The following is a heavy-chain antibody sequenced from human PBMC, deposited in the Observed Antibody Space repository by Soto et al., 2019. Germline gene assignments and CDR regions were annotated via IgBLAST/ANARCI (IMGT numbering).Heavy chain of an antibody. V-gene: IGHV4-31*03. J-gene: IGHJ5*02. CDR1: GVSISSGGYY. D-gene: IGHD3-22*01. CDR3: AREVGDYYDSSGYSPITWFDP. CDR2: IYYSGST. Sequence: SETLSLTCTVSGVSISSGGYYWSWIRQHPGKGLEWIGYIYYSGSTYYNPSLKSRVTISVDTSKNQFSLKLSSVTAADTAVYYCAREVGDYYDSSGYSPITWFDPWGQGTLVTVSS.